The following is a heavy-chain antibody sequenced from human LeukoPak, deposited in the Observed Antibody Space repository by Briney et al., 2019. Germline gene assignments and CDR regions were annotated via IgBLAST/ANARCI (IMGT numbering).Heavy chain of an antibody. CDR3: ARAPRRDGYNFVNYFDY. CDR1: GFSLSTSGMC. D-gene: IGHD5-12*01. Sequence: SGPALVKPTQTLKLTCTLSGFSLSTSGMCVHWIRQPPGKALEWLARIDWDDDKHYSTSLKTRLSISKDTSKNQVDLTMTNMDPVDTATYYCARAPRRDGYNFVNYFDYWGQGALVTVSS. V-gene: IGHV2-70*11. J-gene: IGHJ4*02. CDR2: IDWDDDK.